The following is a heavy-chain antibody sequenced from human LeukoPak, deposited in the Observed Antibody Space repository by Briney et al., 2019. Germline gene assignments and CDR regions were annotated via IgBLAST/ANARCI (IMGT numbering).Heavy chain of an antibody. CDR1: GFTFSSYA. CDR2: ISGSGGST. CDR3: AKDIGSRAVAGPKDYIN. Sequence: GGSLRLSCAASGFTFSSYAMSWVRQAPGKGLEWVPAISGSGGSTYYADSVKGRFTISRDNSKNTLYLQMNSLRAEDTALYYCAKDIGSRAVAGPKDYINWGQGTLVTVSS. J-gene: IGHJ4*02. D-gene: IGHD6-19*01. V-gene: IGHV3-23*01.